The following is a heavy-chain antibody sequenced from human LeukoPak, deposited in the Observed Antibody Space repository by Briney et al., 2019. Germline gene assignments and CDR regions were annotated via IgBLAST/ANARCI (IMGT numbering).Heavy chain of an antibody. Sequence: EASVKVSCKVSGYTLTELSMHWVRQAPGKGLEWMGGFDPEDGETIYAQKFQGRVTMTEDTSTDTAYMELSSLRSEDTAVYYCATGGADYGDYEDAFDTWGQGTMVTASS. J-gene: IGHJ3*02. CDR1: GYTLTELS. D-gene: IGHD4-17*01. CDR2: FDPEDGET. CDR3: ATGGADYGDYEDAFDT. V-gene: IGHV1-24*01.